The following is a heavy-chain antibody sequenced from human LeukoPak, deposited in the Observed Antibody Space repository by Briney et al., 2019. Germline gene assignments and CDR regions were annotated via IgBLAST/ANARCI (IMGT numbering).Heavy chain of an antibody. V-gene: IGHV4-4*09. CDR1: GGSISSYY. D-gene: IGHD1-26*01. CDR2: IYTSGST. Sequence: PSETLSLTCTVSGGSISSYYWSWIRQPPGKGLEWIGYIYTSGSTNYNPSLKSRVTISVDTSKNQFSLKLSSVTAADTAVHYCARGGYWLDYWGQGTLVTVSS. J-gene: IGHJ4*02. CDR3: ARGGYWLDY.